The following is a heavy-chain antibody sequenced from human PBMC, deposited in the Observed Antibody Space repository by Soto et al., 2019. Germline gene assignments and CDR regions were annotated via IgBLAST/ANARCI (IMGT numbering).Heavy chain of an antibody. CDR2: IYPGDSET. V-gene: IGHV5-51*01. CDR3: ARQSGRGSSWYYYGMDV. Sequence: PGESLKISCQTSGYTFSSNWIGWVRQMPGKGLEWMGIIYPGDSETRYSPSFQGQVTISADRSFSTAYLQWTSLQASDTAMYYCARQSGRGSSWYYYGMDVWGQGTTVT. J-gene: IGHJ6*02. D-gene: IGHD6-13*01. CDR1: GYTFSSNW.